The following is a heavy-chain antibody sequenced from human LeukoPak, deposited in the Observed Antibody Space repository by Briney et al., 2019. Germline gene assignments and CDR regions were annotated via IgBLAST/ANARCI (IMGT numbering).Heavy chain of an antibody. J-gene: IGHJ4*02. D-gene: IGHD5-12*01. CDR2: IYSGGST. CDR3: ARHDGGYGPFDY. Sequence: GGSLRLSCAASGFTLSSYAMNWVRQAPGKGLEWVSIIYSGGSTYYSDDLKGGFTISRDNSKNTLYLQMNSLRAEDTAVYYCARHDGGYGPFDYWGQGTLVTVSS. V-gene: IGHV3-66*04. CDR1: GFTLSSYA.